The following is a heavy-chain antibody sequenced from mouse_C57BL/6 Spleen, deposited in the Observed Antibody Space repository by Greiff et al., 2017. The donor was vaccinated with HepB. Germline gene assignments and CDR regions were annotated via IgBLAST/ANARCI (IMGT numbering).Heavy chain of an antibody. V-gene: IGHV1-74*01. CDR1: GYTFTSYW. D-gene: IGHD1-1*01. Sequence: QVQLQQPGAELVKPGASVKVSCKASGYTFTSYWMHWVKQRPGQGLEWIGRIHPYDSGTNYNQKFKGKATLTVDKSSSTAYMQLSSLTSEDSAVYYCAMRTTVDPYYFDYWGQGTTLTVSS. CDR3: AMRTTVDPYYFDY. J-gene: IGHJ2*01. CDR2: IHPYDSGT.